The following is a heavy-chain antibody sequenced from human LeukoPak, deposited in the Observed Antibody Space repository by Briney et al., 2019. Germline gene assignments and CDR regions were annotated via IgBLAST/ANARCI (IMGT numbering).Heavy chain of an antibody. Sequence: GGSLRLSCAASGFTFSSFSMNWVRQAPGKGLEWVSYISGSSSTIYYADSVKGRFTISRDNSKNTLYLQMNSLRAEDTAVYYCAKDRSSSWTWTIDYWGQGTLVTVSS. CDR2: ISGSSSTI. CDR1: GFTFSSFS. CDR3: AKDRSSSWTWTIDY. V-gene: IGHV3-48*01. J-gene: IGHJ4*02. D-gene: IGHD6-13*01.